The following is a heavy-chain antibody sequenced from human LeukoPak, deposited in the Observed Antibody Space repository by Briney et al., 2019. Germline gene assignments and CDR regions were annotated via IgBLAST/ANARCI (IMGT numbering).Heavy chain of an antibody. Sequence: SETLSLTCTVSGGSISSYYWSWIRKPPGKGLEWIGYIYYSGSTNYNPSLKSRVTISVDTSKNQFSLKLSSVTAADTAVYYCARHDPYYYGSGAHFDYWGQGTLVTVSS. CDR1: GGSISSYY. CDR3: ARHDPYYYGSGAHFDY. J-gene: IGHJ4*02. CDR2: IYYSGST. D-gene: IGHD3-10*01. V-gene: IGHV4-59*08.